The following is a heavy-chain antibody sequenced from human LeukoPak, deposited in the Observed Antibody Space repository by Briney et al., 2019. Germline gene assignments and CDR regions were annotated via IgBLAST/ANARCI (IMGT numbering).Heavy chain of an antibody. CDR3: ARDPVAGTGYQDY. CDR2: INPSGGST. CDR1: GGTFSSYA. V-gene: IGHV1-46*01. Sequence: ASVKVSCKASGGTFSSYAISWVRQAPGQGLEWMGIINPSGGSTSYAQKFQGRVTMTRDTSTSTVYMELSSLRSEDTAVYYCARDPVAGTGYQDYWGQGTLVTVSS. J-gene: IGHJ4*02. D-gene: IGHD6-19*01.